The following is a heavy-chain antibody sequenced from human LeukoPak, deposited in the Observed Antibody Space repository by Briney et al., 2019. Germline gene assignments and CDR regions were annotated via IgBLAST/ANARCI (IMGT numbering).Heavy chain of an antibody. CDR2: MNPNSGNT. CDR1: GYTFTSYD. V-gene: IGHV1-8*01. CDR3: ARRIGIAVAPVP. D-gene: IGHD6-19*01. Sequence: ASVKVSCKASGYTFTSYDINWVRQATGRGLEWMGWMNPNSGNTGYAQKSRGRVTMTRNTSISTAYMELSSLRSEDTAVYYCARRIGIAVAPVPWGQGTLVTVSS. J-gene: IGHJ5*02.